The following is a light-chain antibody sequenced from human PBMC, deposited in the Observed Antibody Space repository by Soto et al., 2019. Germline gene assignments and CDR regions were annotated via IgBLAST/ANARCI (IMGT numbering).Light chain of an antibody. J-gene: IGKJ1*01. CDR3: QQYSSRST. Sequence: DIHMSQSPSHLPAYVGDRVTITCRASQSISNWLAWYQQKPGKAPHLLIYAASGLQSGLPSRFSGSGFGTEFTLTISSLQPGDFATYYCQQYSSRSTFGQGTKVDI. CDR2: AAS. CDR1: QSISNW. V-gene: IGKV1-5*01.